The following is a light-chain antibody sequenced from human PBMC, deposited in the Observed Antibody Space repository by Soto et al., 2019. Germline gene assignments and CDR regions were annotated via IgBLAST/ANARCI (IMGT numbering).Light chain of an antibody. J-gene: IGKJ5*01. CDR3: QQYGSSPIT. V-gene: IGKV3-20*01. Sequence: EIVLTQSAGTLSLSPGERATLSCRASQSVSSSLAWYQQKPGQAPRLLIHGAFTRATGIPARFSGSGSGTDFTLTISRLEPEDFAVYYCQQYGSSPITFGQGTRLEI. CDR2: GAF. CDR1: QSVSSS.